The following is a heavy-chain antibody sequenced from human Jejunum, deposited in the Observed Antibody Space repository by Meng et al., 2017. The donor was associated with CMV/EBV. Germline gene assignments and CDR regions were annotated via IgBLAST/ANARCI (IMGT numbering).Heavy chain of an antibody. J-gene: IGHJ4*02. CDR2: IGSSGGTL. V-gene: IGHV3-48*03. D-gene: IGHD3-3*01. CDR1: GCSFSSYE. CDR3: ARGGSGGSFLRYFDY. Sequence: GCSFSSYEMSWVRQTPGKGLEWISFIGSSGGTLYYADSVKGRFTISRDNVKKSLYLLMESLRAEDTAVYYCARGGSGGSFLRYFDYWGQGALVTVSS.